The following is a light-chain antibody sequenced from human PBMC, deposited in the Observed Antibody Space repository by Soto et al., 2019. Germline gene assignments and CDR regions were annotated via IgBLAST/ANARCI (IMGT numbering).Light chain of an antibody. CDR2: TAS. J-gene: IGKJ4*01. Sequence: DIQMTQSPSTLSASVGDRVTITCRASQSISSWLAWYQQKPGKAPNLLSHTASTLESGVPSRFSGSGSGTEFTLTISSLQPDDFATYYCQQYTGYSGLTFGGGTKVEIK. CDR3: QQYTGYSGLT. V-gene: IGKV1-5*03. CDR1: QSISSW.